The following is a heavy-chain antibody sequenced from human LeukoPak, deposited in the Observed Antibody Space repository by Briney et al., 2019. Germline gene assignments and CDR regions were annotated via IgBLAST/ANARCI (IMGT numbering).Heavy chain of an antibody. Sequence: ASVKVSCKVSGYTLTELSMHWVRQAPGKGLEWKGGFDPEDGETIYAQKFQGRVTITRDTSASTAYMELSSLRSEDTAVYYCAREDDSSGFGFRVAFDIWGQGTMVTVSS. CDR1: GYTLTELS. D-gene: IGHD3-22*01. V-gene: IGHV1-24*01. CDR2: FDPEDGET. CDR3: AREDDSSGFGFRVAFDI. J-gene: IGHJ3*02.